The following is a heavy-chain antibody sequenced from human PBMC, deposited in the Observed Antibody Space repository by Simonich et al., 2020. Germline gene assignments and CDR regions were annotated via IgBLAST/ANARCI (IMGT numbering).Heavy chain of an antibody. Sequence: QVQLVQSGAEVKKPGASVKVSCKASGYTFTGYYMHWVRQSPGQGLEWMGWINPNSGGTTYAQKCKGRDTMNRDTSISTAYMGLSRLRSDDTAVYYCARRLTNYYYYYMDVWGKGTTVTVSS. CDR1: GYTFTGYY. V-gene: IGHV1-2*02. CDR3: ARRLTNYYYYYMDV. D-gene: IGHD4-17*01. CDR2: INPNSGGT. J-gene: IGHJ6*03.